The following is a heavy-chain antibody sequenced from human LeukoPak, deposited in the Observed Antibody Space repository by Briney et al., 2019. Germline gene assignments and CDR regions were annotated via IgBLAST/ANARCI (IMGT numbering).Heavy chain of an antibody. CDR3: AGDYGGNARAKSWFDP. CDR2: IYYSGST. J-gene: IGHJ5*02. D-gene: IGHD4-23*01. Sequence: SETLSLTCTVSGGSISSYYWSWIRPPPGKGLEWSGYIYYSGSTNYNPSLKSRVTISVDTSKNQFSLKLSSVTAADTAVYYCAGDYGGNARAKSWFDPWGQGTLVTVSS. CDR1: GGSISSYY. V-gene: IGHV4-59*01.